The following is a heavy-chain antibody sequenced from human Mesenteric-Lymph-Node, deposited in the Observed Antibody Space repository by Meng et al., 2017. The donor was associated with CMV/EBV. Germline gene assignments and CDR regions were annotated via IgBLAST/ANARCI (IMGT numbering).Heavy chain of an antibody. D-gene: IGHD6-13*01. Sequence: GGSVSSGSYYWSWIRQPPGKGLEWIGYIYYSGSTNYNPSLKSRVTISVDTSKNQFSLKLSSVTAADTAVYYCARVIGAAAGTDAFDIWGQGTMVTVSS. CDR2: IYYSGST. V-gene: IGHV4-61*01. CDR3: ARVIGAAAGTDAFDI. J-gene: IGHJ3*02. CDR1: GGSVSSGSYY.